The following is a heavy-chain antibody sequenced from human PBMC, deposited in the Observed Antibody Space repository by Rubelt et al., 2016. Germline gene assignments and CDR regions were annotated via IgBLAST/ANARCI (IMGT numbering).Heavy chain of an antibody. CDR2: ISDTGNT. V-gene: IGHV4-39*02. CDR1: GGSISSRSYF. D-gene: IGHD1-26*01. CDR3: ARGLVDFRY. J-gene: IGHJ4*02. Sequence: QLQLQESGPGLVKPSETLSLTCTVSGGSISSRSYFWGWIRQPPGKELEWVGTISDTGNTYYNPALQSRVTLSADTSKNQFALKLGPGTAADTAVYYGARGLVDFRYWGQGTLVTVSA.